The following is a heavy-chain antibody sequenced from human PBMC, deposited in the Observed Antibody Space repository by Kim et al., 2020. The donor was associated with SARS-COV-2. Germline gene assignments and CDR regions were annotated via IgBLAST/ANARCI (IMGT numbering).Heavy chain of an antibody. CDR3: ARGSNWFDP. V-gene: IGHV1-8*01. Sequence: GNTGYAQQFQSRVPMTRNTSISTAYMELSSLRSEDTAVYYCARGSNWFDPWGQGTLVTVSS. J-gene: IGHJ5*02. CDR2: GNT.